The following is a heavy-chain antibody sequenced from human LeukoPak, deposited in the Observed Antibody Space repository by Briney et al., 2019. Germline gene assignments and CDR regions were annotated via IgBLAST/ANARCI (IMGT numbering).Heavy chain of an antibody. CDR1: GYSFTSYW. Sequence: GESLKVSCKGSGYSFTSYWIGWVRQMPGKGLEWMGIIYPGDSDTRYSPSFQGQVTISADKSISTAYLQWSSLKASDTAMYYCARHQVTRRYYYYMDVWGKGTTVTVSS. V-gene: IGHV5-51*01. D-gene: IGHD2-21*02. CDR2: IYPGDSDT. J-gene: IGHJ6*03. CDR3: ARHQVTRRYYYYMDV.